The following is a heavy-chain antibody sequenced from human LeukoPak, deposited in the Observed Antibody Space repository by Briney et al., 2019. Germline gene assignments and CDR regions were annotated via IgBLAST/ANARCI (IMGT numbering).Heavy chain of an antibody. D-gene: IGHD3-10*01. CDR1: GLTVSGYG. CDR3: AKYTSGTSYRGLDQ. V-gene: IGHV3-23*01. J-gene: IGHJ4*02. Sequence: GESLRLSCGASGLTVSGYGMSWVRQAPGKGLEWVSTIIGSAVNTYYADSVKGRFTISRDDSKNTVYLQMNSLRAEDTAVYSCAKYTSGTSYRGLDQWGQGTLVTVSS. CDR2: IIGSAVNT.